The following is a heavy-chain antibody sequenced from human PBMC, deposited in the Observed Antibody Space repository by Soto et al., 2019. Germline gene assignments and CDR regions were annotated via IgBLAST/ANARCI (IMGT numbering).Heavy chain of an antibody. CDR3: ARDRYGVYDY. CDR2: ISSDGTTT. J-gene: IGHJ4*02. V-gene: IGHV3-74*01. D-gene: IGHD4-17*01. CDR1: GFTFSSFW. Sequence: EVQLEESGGGLLQPGESLRLSCAASGFTFSSFWMNWVRQSPGKGLVWVSRISSDGTTTNYADSVQGRFTVSRDNAKNTLYLEMNSLRPEDTDLYYCARDRYGVYDYWGQGTLVTVSS.